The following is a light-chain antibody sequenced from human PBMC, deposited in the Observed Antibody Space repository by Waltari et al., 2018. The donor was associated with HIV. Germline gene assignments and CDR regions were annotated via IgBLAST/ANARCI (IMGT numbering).Light chain of an antibody. J-gene: IGLJ2*01. Sequence: QSALTQPASVSGSLGQSVTISCTGANSDIGGYNYVSWYQQPPGKAPKLIIHEVSNRPSGVSDRFSGSKSGNTASLTISWLQAEDESDYYCSSFITTTTHVVFGGGTRLTVL. CDR3: SSFITTTTHVV. CDR2: EVS. CDR1: NSDIGGYNY. V-gene: IGLV2-14*01.